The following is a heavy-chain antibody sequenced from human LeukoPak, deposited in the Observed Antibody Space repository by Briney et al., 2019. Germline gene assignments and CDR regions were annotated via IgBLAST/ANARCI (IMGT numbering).Heavy chain of an antibody. V-gene: IGHV4-34*01. CDR2: INHSGST. J-gene: IGHJ4*02. CDR3: AREEYYSL. D-gene: IGHD3-10*01. Sequence: PGGSLRLSCTASGFTFGDYAMSWIRQPPGKGLEWIGEINHSGSTNYNPSLKSRVTISVDTSKNQFSLKLSSVTAADTAVYYCAREEYYSLWGQGTLVTVSS. CDR1: GFTFGDYA.